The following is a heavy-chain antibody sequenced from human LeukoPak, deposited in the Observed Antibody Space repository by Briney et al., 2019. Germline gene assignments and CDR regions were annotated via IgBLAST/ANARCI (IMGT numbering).Heavy chain of an antibody. CDR1: GYTLTELS. CDR3: ARDLWFGETGYYFDY. D-gene: IGHD3-10*01. CDR2: FDPEDGET. Sequence: ASVKVSCKVSGYTLTELSMHWVRQAPGKGLEWMGGFDPEDGETIYARKFQGRVTMTEDTSTDTAYMELSRLRSDDTAVYYCARDLWFGETGYYFDYWGQGTLVTVSS. V-gene: IGHV1-24*01. J-gene: IGHJ4*02.